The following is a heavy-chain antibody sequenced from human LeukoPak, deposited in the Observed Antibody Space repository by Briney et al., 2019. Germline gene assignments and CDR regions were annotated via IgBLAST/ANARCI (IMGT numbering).Heavy chain of an antibody. D-gene: IGHD3-22*01. CDR2: INPSGGST. CDR1: GYTFTSYY. V-gene: IGHV1-46*01. CDR3: ASQMIVAPKGAFDI. J-gene: IGHJ3*02. Sequence: ASVKVSCKASGYTFTSYYMHWVRQAPGQGLEWMGIINPSGGSTSYAQKFQGRVTMTRDMSTSTVYMELSSLRSEDTAVYYCASQMIVAPKGAFDIWGQGTMVTVSA.